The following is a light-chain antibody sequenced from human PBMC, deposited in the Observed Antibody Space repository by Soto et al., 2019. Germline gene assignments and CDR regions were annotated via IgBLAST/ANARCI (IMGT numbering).Light chain of an antibody. CDR2: AAS. J-gene: IGKJ4*01. V-gene: IGKV1-9*01. CDR3: QQVNSYPLT. CDR1: PGISRS. Sequence: DIQMTQSPSTLSASVGDRVTITCRASPGISRSLAWYQQNPGRAPKLLIYAASTLYTGVPSRFRGSGYGTEFTLTISSLQPEDFATYYCQQVNSYPLTFGGGTKVDIK.